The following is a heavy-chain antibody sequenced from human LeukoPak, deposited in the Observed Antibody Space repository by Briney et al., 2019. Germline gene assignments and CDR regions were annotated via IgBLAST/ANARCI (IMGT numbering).Heavy chain of an antibody. CDR2: ISYDGSNK. Sequence: GGSLRLSCAASGFTFSSYAMHWVRQAPGKGLEWVAVISYDGSNKYYAGSVKGRFTISRDNSKNTLYLQMNSLRAEDTAVYYCAREIAAAGKGGWYYYGMDVWGQGTTVTVSS. D-gene: IGHD6-13*01. V-gene: IGHV3-30-3*01. CDR3: AREIAAAGKGGWYYYGMDV. CDR1: GFTFSSYA. J-gene: IGHJ6*02.